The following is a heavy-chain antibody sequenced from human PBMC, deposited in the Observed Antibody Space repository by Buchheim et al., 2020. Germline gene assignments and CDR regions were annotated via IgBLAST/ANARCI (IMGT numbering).Heavy chain of an antibody. J-gene: IGHJ6*03. CDR2: IWYDGSNK. D-gene: IGHD3-3*01. V-gene: IGHV3-33*01. CDR3: AGDFSEWRWGYYYYYMDV. Sequence: QVQLVESGGGVVQPGRSLRLSCAASGFTFSSYGMHWVRQAPGKGLEWVADIWYDGSNKYYADSVKGRFTISRDNSKNSLYLQMNSLRAEDTAVYYCAGDFSEWRWGYYYYYMDVWGKGTT. CDR1: GFTFSSYG.